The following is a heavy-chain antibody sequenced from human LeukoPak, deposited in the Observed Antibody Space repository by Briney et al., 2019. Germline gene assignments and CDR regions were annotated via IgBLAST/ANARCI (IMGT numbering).Heavy chain of an antibody. D-gene: IGHD3-22*01. CDR2: TNEDGSYA. V-gene: IGHV3-74*03. J-gene: IGHJ4*02. Sequence: RSGGSLRLSCAASGFTLSSYWVHWVRQPPGKGLMWLSRTNEDGSYAEFADSVKGRFTISRDNAKNTVYLQMNSLRTEDTAVHYCAGDAITMIGVAPPYYFDYWGQGTLVTVSS. CDR3: AGDAITMIGVAPPYYFDY. CDR1: GFTLSSYW.